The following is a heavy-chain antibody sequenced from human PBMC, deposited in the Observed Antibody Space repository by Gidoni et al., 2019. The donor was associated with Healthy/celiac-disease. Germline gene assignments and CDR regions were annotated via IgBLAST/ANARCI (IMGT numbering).Heavy chain of an antibody. Sequence: EVQLVESGGGLVKPGGSLRLSCAASGFTFSSYSMNWVRQDPGKGLEWVSSISLSSSYIYYADSVKGRFTISRDNAKNSLYLQMNSLRAEDTAVYYCARGDTTYYYDSSGYYPYFDYWGQGTLVTVSS. J-gene: IGHJ4*02. CDR3: ARGDTTYYYDSSGYYPYFDY. CDR1: GFTFSSYS. D-gene: IGHD3-22*01. V-gene: IGHV3-21*01. CDR2: ISLSSSYI.